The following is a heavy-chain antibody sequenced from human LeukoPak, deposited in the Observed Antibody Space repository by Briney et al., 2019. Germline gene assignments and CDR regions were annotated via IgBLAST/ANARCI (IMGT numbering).Heavy chain of an antibody. V-gene: IGHV3-11*04. Sequence: GGSLRLSCAASGFTFSDYYMSWIRQAPGKGLEWVSYISSSGSTIYYADSVKGRCTISRDNAKNSLYLQMNSLRAEDTAVYYCARDTGYSYGYGYYYYMDVWGKGTTVTVSS. J-gene: IGHJ6*03. CDR2: ISSSGSTI. CDR1: GFTFSDYY. D-gene: IGHD5-18*01. CDR3: ARDTGYSYGYGYYYYMDV.